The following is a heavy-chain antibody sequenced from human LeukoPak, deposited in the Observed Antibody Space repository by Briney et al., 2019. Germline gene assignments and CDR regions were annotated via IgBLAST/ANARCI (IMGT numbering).Heavy chain of an antibody. CDR3: ARTISVFGILPDNWLDS. Sequence: GGSLRLSCAGSGFTLRHYAMHWLRQAPGKGLEWLAVMSYDGHNKSYSDSVEGRFTISRDDSKNTLYLHLNSLRSEGTGIYYCARTISVFGILPDNWLDSWGQGIPVTVSS. V-gene: IGHV3-30*03. CDR2: MSYDGHNK. D-gene: IGHD3-3*01. CDR1: GFTLRHYA. J-gene: IGHJ5*01.